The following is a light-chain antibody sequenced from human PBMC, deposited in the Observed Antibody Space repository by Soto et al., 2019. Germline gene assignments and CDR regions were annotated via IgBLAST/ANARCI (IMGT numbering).Light chain of an antibody. V-gene: IGKV3-15*01. Sequence: EIVMTQSPATLSVSPGERATLSCRASQSVGSTLAWYQQKVGQAPRLLIYDASARATGIPARFSGSGSGTEFTLTISSLQSEDFATYYCQQANSFPITFGQGTRLEIK. CDR2: DAS. CDR1: QSVGST. CDR3: QQANSFPIT. J-gene: IGKJ5*01.